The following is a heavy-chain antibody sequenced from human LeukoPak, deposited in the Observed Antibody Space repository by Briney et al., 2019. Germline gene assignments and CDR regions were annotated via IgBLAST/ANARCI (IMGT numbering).Heavy chain of an antibody. V-gene: IGHV1-69*01. CDR1: GGTFSSYA. Sequence: LGSSVKVSCKASGGTFSSYAISWVRQAPGQGLEWMGGIIPIFVTANYAQKFQGRVTITADESTSTAYMELSSLRSEDTAVYYCAREWENDLRFDPWGQGTLVTVSS. J-gene: IGHJ5*02. CDR3: AREWENDLRFDP. D-gene: IGHD1-26*01. CDR2: IIPIFVTA.